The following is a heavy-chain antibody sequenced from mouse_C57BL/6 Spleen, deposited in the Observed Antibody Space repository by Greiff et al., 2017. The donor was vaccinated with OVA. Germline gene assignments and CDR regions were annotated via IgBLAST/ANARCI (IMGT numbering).Heavy chain of an antibody. CDR2: IWSGGST. J-gene: IGHJ4*01. D-gene: IGHD1-1*01. Sequence: VMLVESGPGLVQPSQSLSITCTVSGFSLTSYGVHCVRQPPGKGLEWLGVIWSGGSTDYNAAFISRLSISKDNSKSQVFFKMNSLQADDTAIYYCAKTYGSSPYAMDYWGQGTSVTVSS. CDR3: AKTYGSSPYAMDY. CDR1: GFSLTSYG. V-gene: IGHV2-4*01.